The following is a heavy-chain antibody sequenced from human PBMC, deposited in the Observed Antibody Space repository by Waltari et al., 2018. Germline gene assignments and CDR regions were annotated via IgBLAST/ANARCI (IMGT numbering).Heavy chain of an antibody. CDR2: IYYSWST. Sequence: QVQLQESGPGLVKPSETLSLTCTVSGGSISSHYWSWIRQPPGKGLEWIWYIYYSWSTNYTPSLNSRVTISVDTSKNQFSLKLSSVTAADTAVYYCARGSGRKWLRGQLDYWGQGTLVTVSS. CDR1: GGSISSHY. D-gene: IGHD5-12*01. V-gene: IGHV4-59*11. J-gene: IGHJ4*02. CDR3: ARGSGRKWLRGQLDY.